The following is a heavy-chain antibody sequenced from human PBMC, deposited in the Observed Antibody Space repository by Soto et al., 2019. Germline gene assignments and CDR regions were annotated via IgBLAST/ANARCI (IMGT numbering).Heavy chain of an antibody. CDR1: GFTFSSYS. D-gene: IGHD6-19*01. CDR3: ARGGSGRYEDVDY. J-gene: IGHJ4*02. Sequence: EVQLVESGGGLVKPGGSLRLSCAASGFTFSSYSMNWVRQAPGKGLEWVSSISTSSGYIHYADSVKGRFTISRDNAKNSMYLQMNSLRAEDTAVYYCARGGSGRYEDVDYWGQGTLVTVSS. V-gene: IGHV3-21*01. CDR2: ISTSSGYI.